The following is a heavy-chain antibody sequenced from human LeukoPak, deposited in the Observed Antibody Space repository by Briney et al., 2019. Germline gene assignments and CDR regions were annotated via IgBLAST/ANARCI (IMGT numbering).Heavy chain of an antibody. Sequence: QAGGSLRLSCAASGFTFSNYAMSWVRRAPGKGLEWVSSISSSGGSTYYADSVKGRFTISRDISKNTLYLQMNSLRAEDTAVYYCAKEAGYCSGVSCYFDYWGQGTLVTVSS. CDR2: ISSSGGST. V-gene: IGHV3-23*01. J-gene: IGHJ4*02. D-gene: IGHD2-15*01. CDR3: AKEAGYCSGVSCYFDY. CDR1: GFTFSNYA.